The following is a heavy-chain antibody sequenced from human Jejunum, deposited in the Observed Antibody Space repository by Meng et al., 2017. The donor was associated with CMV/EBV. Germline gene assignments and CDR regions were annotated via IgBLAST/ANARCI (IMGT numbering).Heavy chain of an antibody. CDR1: GFTFSSYA. Sequence: AASGFTFSSYAMNWVRQTPGKGLEWVSTITSGISTYYADSVKGRFTISRDNAKNMLYLQMNSLTVGDTALYYCVASGLGVDWYFDLWGRGTLVTVSS. J-gene: IGHJ2*01. CDR3: VASGLGVDWYFDL. D-gene: IGHD2-15*01. V-gene: IGHV3-23*01. CDR2: ITSGIST.